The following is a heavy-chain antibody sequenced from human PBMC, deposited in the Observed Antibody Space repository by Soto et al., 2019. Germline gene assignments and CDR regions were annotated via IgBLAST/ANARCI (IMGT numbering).Heavy chain of an antibody. CDR2: IYSGGST. CDR3: ASAGYSSSWYGRASGY. V-gene: IGHV3-66*01. J-gene: IGHJ4*02. CDR1: GFTVSSNY. D-gene: IGHD6-13*01. Sequence: PGGSLRLSCAASGFTVSSNYMSWVRQAPGKGLEWVSVIYSGGSTYYADSVKGRFTISRDNSKNTLYLQMNSLRAEDTAVYYCASAGYSSSWYGRASGYWGQGTLVTVSS.